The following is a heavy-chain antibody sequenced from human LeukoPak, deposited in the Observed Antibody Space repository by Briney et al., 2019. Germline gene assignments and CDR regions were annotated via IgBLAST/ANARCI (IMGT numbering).Heavy chain of an antibody. D-gene: IGHD3-22*01. CDR2: INGGGYGT. Sequence: PGGSLRLSCAASGFTFHIYAMNWVRQAPGKGLEWVSAINGGGYGTYYADSVRGRFTIYRDNSKNTLYLQMNSLRAEDTALYYCAKGSWLLPFDYWGQGTLVTVSS. CDR3: AKGSWLLPFDY. J-gene: IGHJ4*02. V-gene: IGHV3-23*01. CDR1: GFTFHIYA.